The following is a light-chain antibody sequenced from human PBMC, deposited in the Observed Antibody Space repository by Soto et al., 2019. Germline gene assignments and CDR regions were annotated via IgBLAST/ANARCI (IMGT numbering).Light chain of an antibody. J-gene: IGLJ2*01. CDR1: ISDVAGYNY. V-gene: IGLV2-11*01. CDR2: DVT. Sequence: QSALTQPRSVSGSPGQSVTISCTGTISDVAGYNYVSWYQHHPGKAPKLLISDVTKRPSWVPDRFSGSTSGSTASLTISELQAEDEADYYCSSYAGSNNLVFGGGTKLTVL. CDR3: SSYAGSNNLV.